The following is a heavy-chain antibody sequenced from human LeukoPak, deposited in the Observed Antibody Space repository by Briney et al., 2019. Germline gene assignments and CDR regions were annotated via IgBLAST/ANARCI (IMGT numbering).Heavy chain of an antibody. Sequence: GQSLQISSKGSRYSFTSYWIGWARQMPGKGLEWMAIIYPGDSDTKYSPSFQDQVTISADKSINTAYLHWRSLKASDTAMYYCARLSMIDTFDIWGRGTVVTVSS. J-gene: IGHJ3*02. V-gene: IGHV5-51*01. CDR3: ARLSMIDTFDI. CDR2: IYPGDSDT. CDR1: RYSFTSYW. D-gene: IGHD3-22*01.